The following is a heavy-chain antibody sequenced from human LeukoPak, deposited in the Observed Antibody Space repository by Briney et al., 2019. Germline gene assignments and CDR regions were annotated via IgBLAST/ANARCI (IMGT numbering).Heavy chain of an antibody. J-gene: IGHJ4*02. Sequence: NPSETLSLTCTVSGGSISSSSYYWGWIRQPPGKGLEWIGSIYYSGSTYYNPSLKSRVTISVDTSKNQFSLKLSSVTAADTAVYYCARETELEQLFVYWGQGTLVTVSS. CDR3: ARETELEQLFVY. D-gene: IGHD6-13*01. CDR1: GGSISSSSYY. CDR2: IYYSGST. V-gene: IGHV4-39*07.